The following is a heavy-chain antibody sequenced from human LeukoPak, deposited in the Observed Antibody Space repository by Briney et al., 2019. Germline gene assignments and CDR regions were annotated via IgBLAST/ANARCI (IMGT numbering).Heavy chain of an antibody. CDR3: ARARWFGELRNYYYYYMDV. CDR1: GYTFTSYG. V-gene: IGHV1-69*13. CDR2: IIPIFGTA. J-gene: IGHJ6*03. Sequence: ASVKVSCKASGYTFTSYGISWVRQAPGQGLEWMGGIIPIFGTANYAQKFQGRVTITADESTSTAYMELSSLRSEDTAVYYCARARWFGELRNYYYYYMDVWDKGTTVTISS. D-gene: IGHD3-10*01.